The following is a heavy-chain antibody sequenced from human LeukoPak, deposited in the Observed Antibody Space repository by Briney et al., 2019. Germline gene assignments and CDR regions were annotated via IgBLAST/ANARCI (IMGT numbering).Heavy chain of an antibody. J-gene: IGHJ4*02. V-gene: IGHV4-59*08. CDR2: IYGSGST. CDR1: GDSLSSHY. D-gene: IGHD6-19*01. Sequence: SETLSLTCTVSGDSLSSHYWSWIRQPPGKGLEWIGYIYGSGSTHYDPSLRSRVTISEDTSKSQFSLKLTSVTAADTAVYYCARNVGWYSHDSWGQGTLVTVSS. CDR3: ARNVGWYSHDS.